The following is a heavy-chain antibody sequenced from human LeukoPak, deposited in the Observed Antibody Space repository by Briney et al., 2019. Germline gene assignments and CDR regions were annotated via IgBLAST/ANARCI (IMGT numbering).Heavy chain of an antibody. CDR3: ARHRGFGDPSKYFDP. J-gene: IGHJ5*02. V-gene: IGHV4-39*01. D-gene: IGHD3-10*01. CDR2: IYYSGST. Sequence: SETLSLTCTVSGGSISSSSYYWGWTRQPPGKGLEWIGSIYYSGSTYYNPSLKSRVTISVDTSKNQFSLKLSSVTAADTAVYYCARHRGFGDPSKYFDPWGQGTLVTVSS. CDR1: GGSISSSSYY.